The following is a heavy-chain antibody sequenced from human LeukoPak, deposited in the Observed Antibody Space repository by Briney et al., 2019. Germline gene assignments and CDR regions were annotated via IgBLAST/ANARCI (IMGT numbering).Heavy chain of an antibody. D-gene: IGHD2-15*01. CDR1: GFTFSSYS. CDR3: ARAFLGYCSGGSCYEERYYYYYMDV. Sequence: GGSLRLSCAASGFTFSSYSMNWVRQAPGKGLEWVSSISSSGSYIYYADSVKGRFTISRDNAKNSLYLQMNSLRAEDTALYYCARAFLGYCSGGSCYEERYYYYYMDVWGKGTTVTVSS. CDR2: ISSSGSYI. J-gene: IGHJ6*03. V-gene: IGHV3-21*04.